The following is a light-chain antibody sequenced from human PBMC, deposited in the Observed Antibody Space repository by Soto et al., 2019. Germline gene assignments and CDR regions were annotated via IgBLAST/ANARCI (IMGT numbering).Light chain of an antibody. V-gene: IGKV1-5*03. CDR2: KAS. J-gene: IGKJ1*01. CDR3: QQYNTYWT. CDR1: QSISNW. Sequence: DIQMTQSPSTLSASVGDSVTITCRATQSISNWLAWYQQKPGRAPKLLIYKASSLESGVPSRFSGSGSGTDFTLTISSLQPDDFATYYCQQYNTYWTFGQGTKVEIK.